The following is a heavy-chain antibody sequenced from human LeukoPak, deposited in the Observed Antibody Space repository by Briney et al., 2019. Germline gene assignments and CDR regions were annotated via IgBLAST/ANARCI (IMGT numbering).Heavy chain of an antibody. V-gene: IGHV4-59*01. CDR1: GGSISSYY. D-gene: IGHD6-13*01. CDR3: ARGSTAAGPAEYFQH. CDR2: IYYSGST. Sequence: SETLSLTCTVSGGSISSYYWSWIRQPPGKGLEWIGYIYYSGSTNYNPSLKSRVTISVDTSRNQFSLKLSSVTAADTAVYYCARGSTAAGPAEYFQHWGQGTLVTVSS. J-gene: IGHJ1*01.